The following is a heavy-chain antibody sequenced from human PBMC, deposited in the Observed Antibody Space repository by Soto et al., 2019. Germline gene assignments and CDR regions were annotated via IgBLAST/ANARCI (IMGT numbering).Heavy chain of an antibody. Sequence: GGSLRLSCAASGFTFSSYDMHWVRQATGKGLEWVSAIGTAGDTYYPGSVKGRFTISRENAKNSLYLQMNSLRAEDTAVYHCARDPAAPGSGYYGAFDIWGQGTMVTVSS. J-gene: IGHJ3*02. D-gene: IGHD3-22*01. CDR2: IGTAGDT. V-gene: IGHV3-13*01. CDR3: ARDPAAPGSGYYGAFDI. CDR1: GFTFSSYD.